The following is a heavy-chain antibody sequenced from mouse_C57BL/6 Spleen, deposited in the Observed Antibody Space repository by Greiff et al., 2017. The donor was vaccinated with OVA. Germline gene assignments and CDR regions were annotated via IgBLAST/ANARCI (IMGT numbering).Heavy chain of an antibody. J-gene: IGHJ2*01. Sequence: VQLQQSGAELVRPGASVTLSCKASGYTFTDYEMHWVKQTHVHGLEWIGAIDPDTGGTAYNQKFKGKAILTADKSSSTAYMERRSLTSEDSAVYYCTRGGISVDYWGQGTTLTVSS. CDR2: IDPDTGGT. CDR1: GYTFTDYE. CDR3: TRGGISVDY. V-gene: IGHV1-15*01.